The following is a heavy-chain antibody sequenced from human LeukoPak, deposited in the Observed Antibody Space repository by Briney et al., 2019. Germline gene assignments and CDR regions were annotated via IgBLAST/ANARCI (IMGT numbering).Heavy chain of an antibody. CDR2: IRYDGSNK. V-gene: IGHV3-30*02. D-gene: IGHD3-22*01. CDR3: AKDPYYYDSSYLLHFDY. Sequence: GVLRLSCAASGFTFSSYGMHWVRQAPGKGLEWVAFIRYDGSNKYYADSVKGRFTISRDNSKNTLYLQMNSLRAEDTAVYYCAKDPYYYDSSYLLHFDYWGQGTLVTVSS. CDR1: GFTFSSYG. J-gene: IGHJ4*02.